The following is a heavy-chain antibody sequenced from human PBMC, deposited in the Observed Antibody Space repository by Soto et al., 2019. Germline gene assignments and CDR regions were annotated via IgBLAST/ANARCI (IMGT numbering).Heavy chain of an antibody. CDR2: IHYSGST. CDR1: GGSISSYY. Sequence: SETLSLTCTVSGGSISSYYWSWIRQPPGKGLEWIGYIHYSGSTNYKPSLRSRVTISVDTSKNQFSLKLSSVTAADTAVYYCARLGTYGSGSYVWENWFDPWGQGTLVTVSS. J-gene: IGHJ5*02. V-gene: IGHV4-59*08. CDR3: ARLGTYGSGSYVWENWFDP. D-gene: IGHD3-10*01.